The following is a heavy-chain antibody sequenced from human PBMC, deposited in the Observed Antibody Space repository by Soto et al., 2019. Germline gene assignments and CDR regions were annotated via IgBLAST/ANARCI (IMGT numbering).Heavy chain of an antibody. CDR2: IYYSGST. CDR1: GGSISSYY. D-gene: IGHD3-10*01. CDR3: ARVSGSGRYYWDYYMDV. V-gene: IGHV4-59*01. J-gene: IGHJ6*03. Sequence: SETLSLTCTVSGGSISSYYWSWIRQPPGKGLEWIGYIYYSGSTNYNPSLKSRVTISVDTSKNQFSLKLSSVTAADTAVYYCARVSGSGRYYWDYYMDVWGKGTTVTVSS.